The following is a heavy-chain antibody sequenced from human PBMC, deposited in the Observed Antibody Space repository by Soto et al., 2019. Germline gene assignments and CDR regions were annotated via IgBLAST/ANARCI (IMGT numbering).Heavy chain of an antibody. CDR1: GFTVSSNY. V-gene: IGHV3-66*01. Sequence: GGSLRLSCAASGFTVSSNYMSWVRQAPGKGLEWVSVIYSGGSTYYADSVKGRFPISRDNSKNTLYLQMNSLRAEDTAVYYCASLVSQQLNYYYYYMDVWGKGTTVTVSS. D-gene: IGHD6-13*01. J-gene: IGHJ6*03. CDR3: ASLVSQQLNYYYYYMDV. CDR2: IYSGGST.